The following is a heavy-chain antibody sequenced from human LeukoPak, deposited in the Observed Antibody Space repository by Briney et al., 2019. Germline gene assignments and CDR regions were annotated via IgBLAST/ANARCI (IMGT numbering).Heavy chain of an antibody. CDR3: ARTWANCGGDCYSEEAFDI. Sequence: ASVKVSCKASGYTFTSYDINWVRQAPGQGLEWMGWMNPNSGNTGYAQKFQGRVTMTRNTSISTAYMELNSLGFEDTAVYYCARTWANCGGDCYSEEAFDIWGQGTMVAVSS. V-gene: IGHV1-8*01. CDR1: GYTFTSYD. J-gene: IGHJ3*02. D-gene: IGHD2-21*02. CDR2: MNPNSGNT.